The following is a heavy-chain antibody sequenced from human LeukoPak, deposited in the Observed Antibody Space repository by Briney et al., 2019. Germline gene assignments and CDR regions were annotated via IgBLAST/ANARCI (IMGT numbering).Heavy chain of an antibody. Sequence: HAGGSLRLSCTASGFTFGDHSVSWFRQAPGKGLEWVGLVRGIAYGGTAEYAESVKGRLTISRDDSKSVAYLQMDSLKTEDTAVYYCTREMRYFDWFQADYWGQGTLVTVSS. D-gene: IGHD3-9*01. CDR1: GFTFGDHS. CDR2: VRGIAYGGTA. J-gene: IGHJ4*02. CDR3: TREMRYFDWFQADY. V-gene: IGHV3-49*03.